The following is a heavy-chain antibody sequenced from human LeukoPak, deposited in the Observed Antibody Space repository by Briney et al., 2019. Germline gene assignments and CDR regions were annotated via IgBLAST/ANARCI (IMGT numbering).Heavy chain of an antibody. CDR1: GYNFTNYW. CDR2: IYPGDSDT. J-gene: IGHJ3*02. V-gene: IGHV5-51*01. CDR3: ARRYCSSTSCLIQRAFNI. Sequence: GESLKISCKGSGYNFTNYWIGWVRQMPGKGLEWMGIIYPGDSDTRYSPSFQGQVTISADKSISTAYLQWSSLKASDTAMYYCARRYCSSTSCLIQRAFNIWGQGTMVTVSS. D-gene: IGHD2-2*01.